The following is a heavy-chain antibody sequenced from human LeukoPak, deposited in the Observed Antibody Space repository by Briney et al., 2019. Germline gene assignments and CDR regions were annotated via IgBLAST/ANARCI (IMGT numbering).Heavy chain of an antibody. CDR1: GGTFSSYA. D-gene: IGHD3-10*01. CDR3: ARYYGSGSYVAPFDY. Sequence: SVKVSCKASGGTFSSYAISWVRQAPGQGLEWMGGIIPIFGTANYAQKFQGRVTITADESTSTAYMELSSLRSEDTAVHYCARYYGSGSYVAPFDYWGQGTLVTVSS. CDR2: IIPIFGTA. J-gene: IGHJ4*02. V-gene: IGHV1-69*13.